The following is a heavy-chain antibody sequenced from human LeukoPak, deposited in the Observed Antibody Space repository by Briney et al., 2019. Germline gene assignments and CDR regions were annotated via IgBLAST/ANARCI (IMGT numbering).Heavy chain of an antibody. V-gene: IGHV3-23*01. D-gene: IGHD3-3*01. J-gene: IGHJ4*02. CDR3: AKGLNSRDYDFWSGYCLDY. CDR2: IGGSGGNT. Sequence: GGSLRLSCAASGFIFSSYAMSWVRQAPGKGLEWVSGIGGSGGNTYYADSVKGRFTISRDNSKNTLYLQMKSLRAEDTAVYYCAKGLNSRDYDFWSGYCLDYWGQGSLVTVSS. CDR1: GFIFSSYA.